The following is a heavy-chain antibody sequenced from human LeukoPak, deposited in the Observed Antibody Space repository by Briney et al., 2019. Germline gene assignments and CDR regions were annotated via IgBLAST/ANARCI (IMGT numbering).Heavy chain of an antibody. V-gene: IGHV3-11*01. Sequence: GSLRLSCAASGITFSDYYMRWIRPAPGKGLGWGSFISSSGSTIYYAASVKGRFTISRDNAKNSLYLQMNSLRAEDTAVYYCARDVRYFDWLFDYWGQGTLVTVSS. CDR3: ARDVRYFDWLFDY. D-gene: IGHD3-9*01. CDR1: GITFSDYY. CDR2: ISSSGSTI. J-gene: IGHJ4*02.